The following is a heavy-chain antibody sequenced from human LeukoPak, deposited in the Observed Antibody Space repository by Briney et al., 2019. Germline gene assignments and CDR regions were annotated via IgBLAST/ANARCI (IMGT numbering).Heavy chain of an antibody. D-gene: IGHD3-22*01. CDR2: ISAYNGNT. J-gene: IGHJ4*02. V-gene: IGHV1-18*01. Sequence: VKVXXKASGYTFTSYGISWVRQAPGQGLEWMGWISAYNGNTNYAQRLQGRVTITTDTSTSTAYMELRSLRDDDTAVYDCEXXXXXXXXVVITTTSPGDYWGQGTLVTVSS. CDR1: GYTFTSYG. CDR3: EXXXXXXXXVVITTTSPGDY.